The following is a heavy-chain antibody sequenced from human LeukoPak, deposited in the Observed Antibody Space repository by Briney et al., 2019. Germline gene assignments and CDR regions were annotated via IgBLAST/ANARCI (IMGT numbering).Heavy chain of an antibody. Sequence: PSEALSLTCAVYGGSFSGYYWSWTRQPPGKGLEWIGEINHSGSTNYNPSLKSRVTISVDTSKNQFSLKLSSVTAADTAVYYCARWVYGSGVFDYWGQGTLVTVSS. J-gene: IGHJ4*02. D-gene: IGHD3-10*01. CDR1: GGSFSGYY. CDR2: INHSGST. V-gene: IGHV4-34*01. CDR3: ARWVYGSGVFDY.